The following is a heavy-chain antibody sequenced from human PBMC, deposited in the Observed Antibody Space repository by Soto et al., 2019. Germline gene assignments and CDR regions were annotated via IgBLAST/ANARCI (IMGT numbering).Heavy chain of an antibody. D-gene: IGHD3-3*01. J-gene: IGHJ4*02. Sequence: GGSLRLSCAASGFTFSSYGMHWVRQAPGKGLEWVAVIWYDGSNKYYADSVKGRFTISRDNSKNTLYLQMNSLRAEDTAVYYCAREGLRSVTIFGVVTPLAYWGQGTLVTVSS. CDR2: IWYDGSNK. CDR1: GFTFSSYG. V-gene: IGHV3-33*01. CDR3: AREGLRSVTIFGVVTPLAY.